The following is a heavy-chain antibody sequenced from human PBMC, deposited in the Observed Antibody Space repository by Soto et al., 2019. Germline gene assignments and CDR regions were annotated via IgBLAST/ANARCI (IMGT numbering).Heavy chain of an antibody. CDR3: AKENQHLVHDY. Sequence: QVQLVESGGGVVRPGRSLRLTCAASGFTFRNYGMHWVRQAPGKGLEWVAVISHHGSDKYYADSMKGRFIISRDNSENTLFMNMTSLKPEDTAVYYCAKENQHLVHDYWGQGTLGTVSS. CDR2: ISHHGSDK. D-gene: IGHD6-13*01. V-gene: IGHV3-30*18. J-gene: IGHJ4*02. CDR1: GFTFRNYG.